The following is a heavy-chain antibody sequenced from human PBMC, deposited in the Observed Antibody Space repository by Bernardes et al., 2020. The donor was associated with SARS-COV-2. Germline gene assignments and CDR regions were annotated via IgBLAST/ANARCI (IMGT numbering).Heavy chain of an antibody. D-gene: IGHD7-27*01. CDR1: AFSGSA. CDR3: ATWGQSPDAFDI. CDR2: VRSKVYNYAT. Sequence: GGSLRLSCAASAFSGSAIHWVRQAPGEGLQWVGRVRSKVYNYATDYAAPVKGRFTMSRDDSKKMAYLQMNSLKTEDTAIYYCATWGQSPDAFDIWGHGTRVTVSS. V-gene: IGHV3-73*01. J-gene: IGHJ3*02.